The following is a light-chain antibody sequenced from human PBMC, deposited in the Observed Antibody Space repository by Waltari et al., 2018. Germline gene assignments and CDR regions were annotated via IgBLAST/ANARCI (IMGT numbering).Light chain of an antibody. Sequence: EIVMTQSPATLSVSPGERATLSRKARQSVITNLAWYHQQPGQPPRLLIYGASARATGFPDRFSGSGFGTEFTLAISSLQSEDSASYYCQQYHNWPRVFGQGTKVEIK. CDR1: QSVITN. V-gene: IGKV3-15*01. CDR3: QQYHNWPRV. J-gene: IGKJ1*01. CDR2: GAS.